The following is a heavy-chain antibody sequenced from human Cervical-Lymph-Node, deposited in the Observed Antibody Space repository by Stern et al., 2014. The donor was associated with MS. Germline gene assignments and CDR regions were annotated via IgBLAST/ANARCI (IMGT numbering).Heavy chain of an antibody. CDR2: IEWDDSK. D-gene: IGHD2-2*01. Sequence: QVTLRESGPTLVQPTQTLTLTCTFSGFSLSTSGVGVGWIRPPPGKALEWLVFIEWDDSKRYSPSLKNRLTITKDTSKSQVVLTMNNMDPVDTATFYCATHAPGVVPAALDYWGQGTLVTVS. V-gene: IGHV2-5*02. CDR1: GFSLSTSGVG. J-gene: IGHJ4*02. CDR3: ATHAPGVVPAALDY.